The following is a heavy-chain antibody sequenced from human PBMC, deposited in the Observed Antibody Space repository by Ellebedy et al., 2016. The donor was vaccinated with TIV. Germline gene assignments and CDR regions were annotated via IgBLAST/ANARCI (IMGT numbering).Heavy chain of an antibody. V-gene: IGHV3-7*01. CDR2: IKQDGSEK. J-gene: IGHJ4*01. D-gene: IGHD1-1*01. CDR3: ARSPATGTVDY. Sequence: GGSLRLXXAASGFTFSSYWMSWVRQPSGKGLEWVANIKQDGSEKHYVDSVKGRFTISRDNAKNSLYLQMNSLRGEDTAMYYCARSPATGTVDYWGHGTLVTVSS. CDR1: GFTFSSYW.